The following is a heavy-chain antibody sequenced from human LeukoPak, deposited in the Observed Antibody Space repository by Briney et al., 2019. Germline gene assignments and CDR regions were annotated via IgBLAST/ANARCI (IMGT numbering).Heavy chain of an antibody. J-gene: IGHJ4*02. CDR3: ARDLQHYYYGSGSYPDY. Sequence: ASVKVSCKASGYTFTSYGISWVRQAPGQGLEWMGWISAYNGKTNYTQKLQGRVTTTTDTSTSTAYLTLRSLRSDDTAVYYCARDLQHYYYGSGSYPDYWGQGTLVTVSS. CDR2: ISAYNGKT. CDR1: GYTFTSYG. D-gene: IGHD3-10*01. V-gene: IGHV1-18*01.